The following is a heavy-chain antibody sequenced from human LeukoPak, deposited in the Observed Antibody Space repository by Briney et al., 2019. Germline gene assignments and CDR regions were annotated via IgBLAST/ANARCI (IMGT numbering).Heavy chain of an antibody. Sequence: GGSLRLSCAASGFTFSDYYMSWIRQAPGKGLEWVSYISSSGSTIYYADSVKGRFTISRDNSKNTLNLQMNSLRAEDTAVYYCAEGSYGSGSYYNLGFDYWGQGTLVTVSS. CDR1: GFTFSDYY. D-gene: IGHD3-10*01. CDR2: ISSSGSTI. V-gene: IGHV3-11*01. J-gene: IGHJ4*02. CDR3: AEGSYGSGSYYNLGFDY.